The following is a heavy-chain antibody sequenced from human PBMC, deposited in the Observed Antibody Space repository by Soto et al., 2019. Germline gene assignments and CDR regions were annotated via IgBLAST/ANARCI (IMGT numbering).Heavy chain of an antibody. CDR3: AKEIRETSKNEKRRYYSMDV. D-gene: IGHD6-25*01. Sequence: GGSLRLSCAASGFTFSSYGMHWVRQAPGKGLEWVAVISYDGSNKYYADSVKGRFTISRDNSKNTLYLQMNRLRAEDTAVYYCAKEIRETSKNEKRRYYSMDVWGQGTKATVYS. V-gene: IGHV3-30*18. CDR2: ISYDGSNK. CDR1: GFTFSSYG. J-gene: IGHJ6*02.